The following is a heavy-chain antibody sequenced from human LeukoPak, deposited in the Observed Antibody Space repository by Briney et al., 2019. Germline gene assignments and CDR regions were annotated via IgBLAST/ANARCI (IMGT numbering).Heavy chain of an antibody. CDR3: ARDARGWSGFDY. CDR2: IYTTGNT. Sequence: KPSENLSPNCSVSGGSISSYFWSWIRQPARKGREWIGRIYTTGNTDYNPSLKSRVTMSVDTSKNQFSLNLSSVTAADTAVYYCARDARGWSGFDYWGQGTLVTVSS. V-gene: IGHV4-4*07. J-gene: IGHJ4*02. CDR1: GGSISSYF. D-gene: IGHD3-3*01.